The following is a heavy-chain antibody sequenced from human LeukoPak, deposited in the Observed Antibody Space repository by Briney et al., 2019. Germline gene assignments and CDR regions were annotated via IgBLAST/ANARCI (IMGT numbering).Heavy chain of an antibody. J-gene: IGHJ5*02. CDR1: GGSISSYY. CDR2: IYYSGST. Sequence: PSETLSLTCTVSGGSISSYYWSWIRQPPGKGLEWIGYIYYSGSTNYNPSLKSRVTISVDTSKNQFSLKLGSVTAADTAVYYCARDMKERYYGSGSYYGRWFDPWGQGTLVTVSS. CDR3: ARDMKERYYGSGSYYGRWFDP. D-gene: IGHD3-10*01. V-gene: IGHV4-59*01.